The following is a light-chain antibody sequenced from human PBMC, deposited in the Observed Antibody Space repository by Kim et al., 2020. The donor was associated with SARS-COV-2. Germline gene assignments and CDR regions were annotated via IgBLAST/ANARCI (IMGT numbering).Light chain of an antibody. CDR1: SSDVGGYNY. V-gene: IGLV2-8*01. Sequence: ALTQPPSASGSPGQSVTISCTGTSSDVGGYNYVSWYQQHPGKAPKLMIYEVSKRPSGVPDRFSGSKSGNTASLTVSGLQAEDEADYYCSSYAGKVFGTGTKVTVL. CDR3: SSYAGKV. CDR2: EVS. J-gene: IGLJ1*01.